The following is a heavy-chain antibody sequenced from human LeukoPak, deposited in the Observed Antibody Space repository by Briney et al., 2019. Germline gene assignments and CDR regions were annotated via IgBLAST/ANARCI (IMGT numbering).Heavy chain of an antibody. CDR2: IYPADSDT. V-gene: IGHV5-51*01. J-gene: IGHJ4*02. CDR3: ARHSDWRFDY. CDR1: GYSFTSYW. D-gene: IGHD3-9*01. Sequence: GESLKISCXGSGYSFTSYWIAWVRQMTGKGLEWMGIIYPADSDTRYSPSFQGQVTISADKSISTAYLQWSSLKASDTAMYYCARHSDWRFDYWGQGTLVTVSS.